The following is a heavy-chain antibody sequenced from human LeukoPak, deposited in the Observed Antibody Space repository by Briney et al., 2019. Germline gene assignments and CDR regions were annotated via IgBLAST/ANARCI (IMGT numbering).Heavy chain of an antibody. V-gene: IGHV4-59*08. CDR3: ARHIGAWAFDI. CDR2: IYDESNT. J-gene: IGHJ3*02. Sequence: SETLSLTCTVSGGSISGYYWSWVRQSSGKGLEWIANIYDESNTKKNPSLKSRVTISRDMSKNQVSLKLTSVTAADTAIYYCARHIGAWAFDIWGQGTMVTVSS. CDR1: GGSISGYY.